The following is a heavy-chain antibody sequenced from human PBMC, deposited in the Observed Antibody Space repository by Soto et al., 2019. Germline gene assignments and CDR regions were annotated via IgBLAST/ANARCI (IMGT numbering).Heavy chain of an antibody. J-gene: IGHJ6*02. CDR3: ARDRFLEWLLYRYAYYYGMDV. V-gene: IGHV1-18*01. CDR1: GYTFTSYG. CDR2: ISAYNGNT. Sequence: GSVKVSCKASGYTFTSYGISWVRQAPGQGLEWMGWISAYNGNTNYAQKLQGRVTMTTDTSTSTAYMELRSLRSDDTAVYYCARDRFLEWLLYRYAYYYGMDVWGQGTTVTVS. D-gene: IGHD3-3*01.